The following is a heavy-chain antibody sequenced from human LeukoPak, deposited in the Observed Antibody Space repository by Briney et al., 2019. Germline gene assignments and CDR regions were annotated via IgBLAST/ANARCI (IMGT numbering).Heavy chain of an antibody. V-gene: IGHV3-7*01. CDR2: IKQDGSDK. D-gene: IGHD6-19*01. CDR1: GFTFSSYW. J-gene: IGHJ4*02. CDR3: ARDSKPIAVAVSFDY. Sequence: GGSLRLSCAASGFTFSSYWMSWVRQAPGKGLEWVANIKQDGSDKYYVDSVKGRFTISRDNAKNSLYLQMNSLRAEDTAVYYCARDSKPIAVAVSFDYWGQGTLVTVSS.